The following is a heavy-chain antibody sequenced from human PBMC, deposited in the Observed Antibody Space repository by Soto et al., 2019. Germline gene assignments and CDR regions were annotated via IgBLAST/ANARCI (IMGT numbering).Heavy chain of an antibody. CDR3: ARVPFYGDYVETGMDV. D-gene: IGHD4-17*01. CDR2: ISSSSSYT. CDR1: GFTFSDYY. V-gene: IGHV3-11*05. Sequence: QVQLVESGGGLVKPGGSLRLSCAASGFTFSDYYMSWIRQAPGKGLEWVSYISSSSSYTNYADSVQVRFTSSRDNANTSLSLPMNSLRAEATAVYYCARVPFYGDYVETGMDVWGQGTTVTVSS. J-gene: IGHJ6*02.